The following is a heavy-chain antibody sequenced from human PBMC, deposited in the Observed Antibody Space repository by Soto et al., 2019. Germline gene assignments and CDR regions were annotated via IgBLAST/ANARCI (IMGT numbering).Heavy chain of an antibody. CDR3: APTPHGAVAAPRY. Sequence: ASVKVSFKASGYTFTSYGISWLRQAPGQGLEWMGWISAYNGNTNYAQKLQGRVTMTTDTSTSTAYMELRSLRSDDTAVYYCAPTPHGAVAAPRYWGQGTLVTVSS. V-gene: IGHV1-18*01. CDR1: GYTFTSYG. D-gene: IGHD6-19*01. J-gene: IGHJ4*02. CDR2: ISAYNGNT.